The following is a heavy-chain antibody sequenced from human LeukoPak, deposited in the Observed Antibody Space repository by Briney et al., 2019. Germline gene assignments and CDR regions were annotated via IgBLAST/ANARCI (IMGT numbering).Heavy chain of an antibody. CDR2: IYSGDNT. CDR1: GFTVSTNY. D-gene: IGHD3-10*01. V-gene: IGHV3-66*02. Sequence: PGGSLRLSCAASGFTVSTNYMSWVRQAPGKGLEWVSVIYSGDNTYYADSVKGRFTISRDNSKNTLYLQMNSLRVEDTAVFYCARDTATGSGSYYFDYWGQGTLVTVSS. CDR3: ARDTATGSGSYYFDY. J-gene: IGHJ4*02.